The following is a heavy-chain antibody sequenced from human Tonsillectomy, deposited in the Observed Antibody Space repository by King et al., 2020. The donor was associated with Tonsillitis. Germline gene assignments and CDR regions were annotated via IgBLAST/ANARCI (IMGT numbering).Heavy chain of an antibody. V-gene: IGHV3-30-3*01. CDR2: ISYDGSNK. J-gene: IGHJ4*02. D-gene: IGHD2-15*01. Sequence: VQLVESGGGVVQPGRSLRLSCAASGFTFSSYAMHWVRQAPGKGLEWVAVISYDGSNKYYADSVKGRFTISRDNSKNTLYLQMNSLRADDTAVYYCARRGRDCSGGSCYLDYWGQGTPVTVSS. CDR3: ARRGRDCSGGSCYLDY. CDR1: GFTFSSYA.